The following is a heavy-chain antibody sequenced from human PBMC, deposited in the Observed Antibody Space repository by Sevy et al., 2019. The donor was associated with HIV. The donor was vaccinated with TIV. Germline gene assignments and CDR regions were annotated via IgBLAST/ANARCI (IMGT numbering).Heavy chain of an antibody. CDR3: ARDSPGETYGYNTFDY. J-gene: IGHJ4*02. CDR2: IKPDGTEK. V-gene: IGHV3-7*03. Sequence: GGSLRLSCAASGFTFSNYWMSWARQVSGKGLEWVGNIKPDGTEKYYVDSMKGRFTISRDNAKNSVFLQMDGLRVEDTAVYYCARDSPGETYGYNTFDYWGQGTLVTVSS. D-gene: IGHD1-1*01. CDR1: GFTFSNYW.